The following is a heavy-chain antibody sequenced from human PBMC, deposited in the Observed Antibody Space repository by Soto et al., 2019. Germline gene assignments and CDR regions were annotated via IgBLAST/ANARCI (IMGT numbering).Heavy chain of an antibody. CDR1: GGSFRSTNW. Sequence: SETLSLTCAVSGGSFRSTNWWNWVRQPPGKGLEWIGEIYHSGSTNYNPSLKSRVTISVDTSKNQFSLKLSSVTAADTAVYYCASSKGLLWFGELLAGPYNWFDPWGQGTLVTVSS. J-gene: IGHJ5*02. V-gene: IGHV4-4*02. D-gene: IGHD3-10*01. CDR3: ASSKGLLWFGELLAGPYNWFDP. CDR2: IYHSGST.